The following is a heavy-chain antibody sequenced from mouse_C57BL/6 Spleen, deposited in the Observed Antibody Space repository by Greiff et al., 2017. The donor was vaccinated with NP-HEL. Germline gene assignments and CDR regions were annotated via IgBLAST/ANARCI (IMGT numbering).Heavy chain of an antibody. D-gene: IGHD2-1*01. V-gene: IGHV1-18*01. Sequence: VQLQQSGPELVKPGASVKIPCKASGYTFTDYNMDWVKQSHGKSLEWIGDINPNNGGTIYNQKFKGKATLTVDKSSSKAYMELRSLTSEDTAVYYCARWDLPRGAMDYWGQGTSVTVSS. CDR1: GYTFTDYN. CDR2: INPNNGGT. J-gene: IGHJ4*01. CDR3: ARWDLPRGAMDY.